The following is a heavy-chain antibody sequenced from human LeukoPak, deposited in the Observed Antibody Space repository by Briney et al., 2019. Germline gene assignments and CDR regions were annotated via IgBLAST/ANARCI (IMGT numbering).Heavy chain of an antibody. V-gene: IGHV3-21*01. CDR3: ARDPFGWNWYLNWFDP. D-gene: IGHD1-7*01. CDR2: ISDSSSYI. CDR1: GFTFSSYN. Sequence: GGSLRLSCAASGFTFSSYNMNWVRQAPGKGLEWVSSISDSSSYIYYADSVKGRFTISRDNSKNSLFLHMHSLRAEDSAVYYCARDPFGWNWYLNWFDPWGQGTLVTVSS. J-gene: IGHJ5*02.